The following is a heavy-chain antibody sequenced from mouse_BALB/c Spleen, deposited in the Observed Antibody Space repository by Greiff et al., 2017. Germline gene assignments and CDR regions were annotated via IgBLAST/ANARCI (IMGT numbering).Heavy chain of an antibody. V-gene: IGHV2-2*02. CDR3: ARRGGGNYGGAMDY. CDR1: GFSLTSYG. D-gene: IGHD2-1*01. Sequence: VNLVESGPGLVQPSQSLSITCTVSGFSLTSYGVHWVRQSPGKGLEWLGVIWSGGSTDYNAAFISRLSISKDNSKSQVFFKMNSLQANDTAIYYCARRGGGNYGGAMDYWGQGTSVTVSS. CDR2: IWSGGST. J-gene: IGHJ4*01.